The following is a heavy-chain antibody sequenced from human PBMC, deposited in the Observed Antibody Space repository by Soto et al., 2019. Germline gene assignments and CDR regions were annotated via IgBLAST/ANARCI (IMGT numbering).Heavy chain of an antibody. CDR1: GGTFSSYA. D-gene: IGHD6-19*01. J-gene: IGHJ4*02. Sequence: GASVKVSCKASGGTFSSYAISWVRQAPGQGLEWMGGIIPIFGTANYAQKFQGRVTITADESTSTAYMELSSLRSEDTAVYYCARGRSSGWYLFDYWGQGTLVTVSS. CDR2: IIPIFGTA. V-gene: IGHV1-69*13. CDR3: ARGRSSGWYLFDY.